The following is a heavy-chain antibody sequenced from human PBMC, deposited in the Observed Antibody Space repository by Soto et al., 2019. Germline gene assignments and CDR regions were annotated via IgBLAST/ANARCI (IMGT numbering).Heavy chain of an antibody. J-gene: IGHJ5*02. CDR2: IYPGDSDT. CDR3: ARPAISPYCTSRKNWFEP. Sequence: GKSLKIYCRVSGYSFTNYWIGWVRQMPGKGLQWMGIIYPGDSDTRYRPSVQGQGTISADKSIGPAHLQGSSLKTSDTAMYYCARPAISPYCTSRKNWFEPCGQGTLVGVSS. CDR1: GYSFTNYW. D-gene: IGHD2-21*01. V-gene: IGHV5-51*01.